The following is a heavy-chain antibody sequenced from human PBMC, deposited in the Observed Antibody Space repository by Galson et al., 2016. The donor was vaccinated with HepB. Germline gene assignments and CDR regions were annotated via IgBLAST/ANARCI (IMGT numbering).Heavy chain of an antibody. V-gene: IGHV3-48*01. CDR3: AGYGGNSV. CDR2: IGSGSTTI. J-gene: IGHJ4*02. D-gene: IGHD4-23*01. Sequence: SLRLSCAASGFTFSTYSMNWVRQAPGKGLEWVSYIGSGSTTIYYADSVKGRFTISRDNAKNSLYLQMNSLRTEDTAVYYCAGYGGNSVWGQGTLVTVSS. CDR1: GFTFSTYS.